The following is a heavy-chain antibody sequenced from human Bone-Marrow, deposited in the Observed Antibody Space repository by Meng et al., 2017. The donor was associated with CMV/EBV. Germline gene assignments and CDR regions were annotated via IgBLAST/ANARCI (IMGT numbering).Heavy chain of an antibody. J-gene: IGHJ4*02. V-gene: IGHV4-59*01. D-gene: IGHD5-24*01. Sequence: SETLSLTCTVSGGSISSYYWSWIRQPPGKGLEWIGYIYYSGSTNYNPSLKSRVTISVDTSKNQFSLKLSSVTAADTAVYYCAREEMATRGVVFDYWGQGTRVTGSS. CDR3: AREEMATRGVVFDY. CDR1: GGSISSYY. CDR2: IYYSGST.